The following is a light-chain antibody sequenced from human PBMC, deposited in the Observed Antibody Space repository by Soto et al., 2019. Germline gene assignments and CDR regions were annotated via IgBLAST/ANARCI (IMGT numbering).Light chain of an antibody. CDR3: QQYGSSPRI. V-gene: IGKV3-20*01. CDR2: DTS. Sequence: EIALTQSPGTLSLTPGERVTLSCRASQSVGTSYLAWYQQKPGQAPRLLIYDTSSRATGIPDRFSGSGSGTDFTLTISRLEPEDFAVYYCQQYGSSPRIFGQGTKLEIK. J-gene: IGKJ2*01. CDR1: QSVGTSY.